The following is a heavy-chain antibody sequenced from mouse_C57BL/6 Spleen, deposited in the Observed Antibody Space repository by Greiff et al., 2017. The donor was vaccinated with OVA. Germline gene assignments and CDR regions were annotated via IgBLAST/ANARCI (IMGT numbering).Heavy chain of an antibody. D-gene: IGHD2-2*01. CDR3: ARGWLRRGDWYFDV. J-gene: IGHJ1*03. CDR1: GYTFTSYW. V-gene: IGHV1-69*01. CDR2: IDPSDSYT. Sequence: QVQLKQPGAELVMPGASVKLSCKASGYTFTSYWMHWVKQRPGQGLEWIGEIDPSDSYTNYNQKFKGKSTLTVDKSSSTAYMQLSSLTSEDSAVYYCARGWLRRGDWYFDVWGTGTTVTVSS.